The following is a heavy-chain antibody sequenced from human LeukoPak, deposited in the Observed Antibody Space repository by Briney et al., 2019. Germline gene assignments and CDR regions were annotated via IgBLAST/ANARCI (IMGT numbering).Heavy chain of an antibody. J-gene: IGHJ4*02. CDR2: ISSSGTTI. V-gene: IGHV3-48*03. CDR3: ARPYYYASGSSYFDY. Sequence: PGGSLRLSCAASGFTFSSYEMNWVRQAPGKGLEWVSYISSSGTTIYYADSLKGRFTISRDNAENSVYLQMNSLRAEDTAVYYSARPYYYASGSSYFDYWGQGTLVTVSS. CDR1: GFTFSSYE. D-gene: IGHD3-10*01.